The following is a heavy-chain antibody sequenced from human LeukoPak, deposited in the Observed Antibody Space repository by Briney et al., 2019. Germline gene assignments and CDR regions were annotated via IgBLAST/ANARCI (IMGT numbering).Heavy chain of an antibody. J-gene: IGHJ3*02. CDR2: IYCSGST. Sequence: SETLSLTCTVSGGSISIYYWSWIRQPPGKGLEWIGYIYCSGSTNYNPSLKSRVTISVDTSKNQFSLKLSSVTAADTAVYYCASLRDYSSAFDIWGQGTMVTVSS. D-gene: IGHD2-21*01. CDR1: GGSISIYY. V-gene: IGHV4-59*01. CDR3: ASLRDYSSAFDI.